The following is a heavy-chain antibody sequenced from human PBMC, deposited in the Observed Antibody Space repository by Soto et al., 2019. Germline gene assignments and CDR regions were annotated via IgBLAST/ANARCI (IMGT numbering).Heavy chain of an antibody. CDR2: INPSGGTT. CDR3: TTYGSGSYLGY. V-gene: IGHV1-46*01. D-gene: IGHD3-10*01. CDR1: RNTFISYY. J-gene: IGHJ4*02. Sequence: QEQLVQSGAEVKKPGASVKVSCKASRNTFISYYMHWVRQAPGQGLEWMGIINPSGGTTSYAQKFQGRVTMTRDTSTSTVYMELSNLSCDDTAVYYCTTYGSGSYLGYWGQGTLVTVSS.